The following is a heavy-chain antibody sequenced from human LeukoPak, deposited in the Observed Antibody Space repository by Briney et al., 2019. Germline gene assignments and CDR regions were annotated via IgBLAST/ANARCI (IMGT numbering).Heavy chain of an antibody. D-gene: IGHD6-6*01. V-gene: IGHV4-31*03. CDR1: GGSISSGGYY. CDR3: ASQLAAPAYYYGMDV. Sequence: KSSETLSLTCTVSGGSISSGGYYWSWIRQHPGKGLEWIGYIYYSGSTYYNPSLKSRVTISVDTSKNQFSLKLSSVTAADTAVYYCASQLAAPAYYYGMDVWGQGTTVTVSS. CDR2: IYYSGST. J-gene: IGHJ6*02.